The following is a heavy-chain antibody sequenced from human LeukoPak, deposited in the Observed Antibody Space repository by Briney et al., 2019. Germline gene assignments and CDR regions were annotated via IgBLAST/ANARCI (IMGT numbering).Heavy chain of an antibody. CDR2: INPNSGGT. V-gene: IGHV1-2*02. D-gene: IGHD3-9*01. CDR1: GYTFTDYY. J-gene: IGHJ4*02. CDR3: ARDGALLRYFDWLSAAYFDY. Sequence: RASVTVSYQPSGYTFTDYYMHWVRQAPGQGLEWMGWINPNSGGTNYEQKFQGRVTMTRDTSISTAYMELSRLRSDDTAVYYCARDGALLRYFDWLSAAYFDYWGQGTLVTVSS.